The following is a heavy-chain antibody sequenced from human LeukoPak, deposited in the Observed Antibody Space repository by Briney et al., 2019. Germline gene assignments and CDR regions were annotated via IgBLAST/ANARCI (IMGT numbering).Heavy chain of an antibody. V-gene: IGHV3-30*02. CDR2: IRYDGSNK. J-gene: IGHJ4*02. CDR1: GFTFSSYG. Sequence: PGGSLRLSCAASGFTFSSYGMHWVRQAPGKGLEWVAFIRYDGSNKYYADSVKGRFTISRDNSKNTLYLQMNGLRAEDTAVYYCARSSIAAAGPFDCWGQGTLVTVSS. CDR3: ARSSIAAAGPFDC. D-gene: IGHD6-13*01.